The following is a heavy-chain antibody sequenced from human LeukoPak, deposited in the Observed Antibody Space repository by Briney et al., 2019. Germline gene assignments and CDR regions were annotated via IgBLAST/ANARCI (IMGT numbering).Heavy chain of an antibody. CDR3: ARGRPHGNDY. J-gene: IGHJ4*02. V-gene: IGHV3-74*01. D-gene: IGHD4-23*01. CDR1: GFTFSSYW. Sequence: GGSLRLSCAASGFTFSSYWMNWVRPAPGKGLVWVSRIASDGSSTTYADSVKGRFSISRDNAKNTLYLQMNSLRVEDTAVYYCARGRPHGNDYWGQGTLVTVSS. CDR2: IASDGSST.